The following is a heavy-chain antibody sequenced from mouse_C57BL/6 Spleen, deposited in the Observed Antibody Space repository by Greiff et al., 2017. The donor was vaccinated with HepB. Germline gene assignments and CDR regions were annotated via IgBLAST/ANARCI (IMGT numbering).Heavy chain of an antibody. J-gene: IGHJ4*01. V-gene: IGHV1-82*01. CDR3: ARGYYYGSRVLAMDY. CDR1: GYAFSSSW. Sequence: QVQLKESGPELVKPGASVKISCKASGYAFSSSWMNWVKQRPGKGLEWIGRIYPGDGDTNYNGKFKGKATLTADKSSSTAYMQLSSLTSEDSAVYFCARGYYYGSRVLAMDYWGQGTSVTVSS. CDR2: IYPGDGDT. D-gene: IGHD1-1*01.